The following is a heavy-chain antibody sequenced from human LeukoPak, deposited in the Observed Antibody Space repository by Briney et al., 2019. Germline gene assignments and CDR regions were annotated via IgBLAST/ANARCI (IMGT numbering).Heavy chain of an antibody. D-gene: IGHD4/OR15-4a*01. J-gene: IGHJ5*02. CDR2: IIPIFGTA. CDR1: GATFSSYA. Sequence: SVKVSCKASGATFSSYAISWVRQAPGQGLEWMGGIIPIFGTANYAQKFQGRVTITADKSTSTAYMELSSLRSDDTAVYYCARVMVDFPGFDRWGQGTMVTVSS. CDR3: ARVMVDFPGFDR. V-gene: IGHV1-69*06.